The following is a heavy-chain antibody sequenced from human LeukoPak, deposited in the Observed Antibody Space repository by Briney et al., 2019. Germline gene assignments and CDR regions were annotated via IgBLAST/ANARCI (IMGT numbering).Heavy chain of an antibody. CDR1: GFTFSSYW. CDR2: IKQDGSEK. V-gene: IGHV3-7*01. Sequence: GGSLRLSCAASGFTFSSYWMSWVRQAPGKGLEWVANIKQDGSEKYYVDSVKGRFTISRDNAKNSLYLRMNSLRAEDTAVYYCARDSSGYSYGLISNYYYYMDVWGKGTTVTVSS. J-gene: IGHJ6*03. CDR3: ARDSSGYSYGLISNYYYYMDV. D-gene: IGHD5-18*01.